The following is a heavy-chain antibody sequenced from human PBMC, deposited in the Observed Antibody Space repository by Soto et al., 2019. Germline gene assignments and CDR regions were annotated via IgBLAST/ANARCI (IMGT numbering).Heavy chain of an antibody. J-gene: IGHJ6*02. Sequence: ASVKVSCKASGYTFTGYYMHWVRQAPGQGLEWMGWINPNSGGTNYAQKFQGRVTMTRDTSISTAYMELSRLRSDDMAVYYCARDRGSGWYYYYGMDVWGQGTTVTVSS. V-gene: IGHV1-2*02. CDR2: INPNSGGT. D-gene: IGHD6-19*01. CDR3: ARDRGSGWYYYYGMDV. CDR1: GYTFTGYY.